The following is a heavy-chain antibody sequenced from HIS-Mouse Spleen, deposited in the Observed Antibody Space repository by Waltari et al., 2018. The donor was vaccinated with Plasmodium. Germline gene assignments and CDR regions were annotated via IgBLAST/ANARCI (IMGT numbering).Heavy chain of an antibody. CDR1: CGSLRSGGYY. D-gene: IGHD7-27*01. J-gene: IGHJ3*02. CDR2: IYYRGST. V-gene: IGHV4-31*03. CDR3: ARVSPPANWGALNAFDI. Sequence: QVQLQESGPGLVKPSQTLSLTCTVSCGSLRSGGYYWSWIRQPPGKGLEWIGYIYYRGSTYYNPSLKSRVTISVDTSKNQFSLKLSSVTAADTAVYYCARVSPPANWGALNAFDIWGQGTMVTVSS.